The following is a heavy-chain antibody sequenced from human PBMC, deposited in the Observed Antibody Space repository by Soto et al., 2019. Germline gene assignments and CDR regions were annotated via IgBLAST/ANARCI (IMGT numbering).Heavy chain of an antibody. CDR2: MNPNSGNT. Sequence: ASVKVSCKASGYTFTSYDINWVRQATGQGLEWMGWMNPNSGNTGYAQKFQGRVTMTRNTSISTAYMELSSLRSEDTAVYYCARGYRGLNPYYYYMDVWGKGTTVTVS. CDR3: ARGYRGLNPYYYYMDV. J-gene: IGHJ6*03. D-gene: IGHD1-26*01. CDR1: GYTFTSYD. V-gene: IGHV1-8*01.